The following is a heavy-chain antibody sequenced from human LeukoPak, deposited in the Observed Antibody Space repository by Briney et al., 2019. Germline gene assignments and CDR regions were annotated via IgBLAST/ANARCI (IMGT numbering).Heavy chain of an antibody. CDR2: IQYDGSSK. CDR1: VFTFSSFC. V-gene: IGHV3-30*02. CDR3: AKGPTWWLRGSYFDY. D-gene: IGHD5-12*01. J-gene: IGHJ4*02. Sequence: GGSLRLSCAASVFTFSSFCMHWVRQAPGKGLEWVTFIQYDGSSKYYADSVKGRFTISRDNSNNTLYLQMNSLRAEDTAVYYCAKGPTWWLRGSYFDYWGQGILVTVSS.